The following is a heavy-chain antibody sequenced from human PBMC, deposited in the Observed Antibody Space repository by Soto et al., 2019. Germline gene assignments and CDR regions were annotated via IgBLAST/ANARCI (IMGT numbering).Heavy chain of an antibody. CDR2: INSDGSST. CDR3: AREEGGRDAFDI. Sequence: LRLSCAASGFTFSSYWTHWVRQAPGKGLVWVSRINSDGSSTSYADSVKGRFTISRDNAKNTLYLQMNSLRAEDTAVYYCAREEGGRDAFDIWGQGTMVTVSS. V-gene: IGHV3-74*01. J-gene: IGHJ3*02. CDR1: GFTFSSYW.